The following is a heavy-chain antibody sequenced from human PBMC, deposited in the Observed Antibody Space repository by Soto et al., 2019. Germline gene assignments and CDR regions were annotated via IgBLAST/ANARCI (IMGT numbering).Heavy chain of an antibody. CDR2: ISSSSSYI. J-gene: IGHJ5*02. V-gene: IGHV3-21*01. D-gene: IGHD1-26*01. Sequence: LRLSCAASGFTFSSYSMSWVRQAPGKGLEWVSSISSSSSYIYYADSVKGRFTISRDNAKNSLYLQMNSLRAEDTAVYYCARVGATTSPISWFDPWGQGTLVTVSS. CDR3: ARVGATTSPISWFDP. CDR1: GFTFSSYS.